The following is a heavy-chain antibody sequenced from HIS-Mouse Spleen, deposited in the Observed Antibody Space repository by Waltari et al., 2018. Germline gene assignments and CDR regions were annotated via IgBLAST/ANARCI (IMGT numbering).Heavy chain of an antibody. Sequence: QLQLQESGPGLVKPSETLSLTCTVSGGSISSSSYYWGWIRQPPGKGLEWIGSIYYSGDTYYHPSLNSRVTISVDTSKNQFSLKRSSVTAADTAVYYCAREIPYSSSWYDWYFDLWGRGTLVTVSS. D-gene: IGHD6-13*01. J-gene: IGHJ2*01. V-gene: IGHV4-39*07. CDR3: AREIPYSSSWYDWYFDL. CDR2: IYYSGDT. CDR1: GGSISSSSYY.